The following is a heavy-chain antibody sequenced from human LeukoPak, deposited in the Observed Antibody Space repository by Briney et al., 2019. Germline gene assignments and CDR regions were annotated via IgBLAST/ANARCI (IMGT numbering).Heavy chain of an antibody. CDR2: ICIVGSNK. CDR1: GFPFSSYG. D-gene: IGHD6-13*01. Sequence: PGGSRRLSCAAPGFPFSSYGRPWARQAPGKGRGWGAVICIVGSNKYYADSVKGRFTISRDNSKNTLYLQMNSLRAEDTAVYYCARDHEGGSSWYLNEGGFDYWGQGTLVTVSS. V-gene: IGHV3-33*01. J-gene: IGHJ4*02. CDR3: ARDHEGGSSWYLNEGGFDY.